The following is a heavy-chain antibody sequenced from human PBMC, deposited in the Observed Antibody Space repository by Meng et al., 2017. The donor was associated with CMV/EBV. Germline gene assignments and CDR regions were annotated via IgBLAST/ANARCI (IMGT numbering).Heavy chain of an antibody. CDR2: IYYSGST. CDR3: ARGADIVVVPAAIRPIGYYYGMDV. J-gene: IGHJ6*02. V-gene: IGHV4-59*01. CDR1: GGSISSYY. Sequence: GSLSLTCTVSGGSISSYYWSWIRQPPGKGLEWIGYIYYSGSTNYNPSLKSRVTISVDTSKNQFSLKLSSVTAADTAVYYCARGADIVVVPAAIRPIGYYYGMDVWGQGTTVTVSS. D-gene: IGHD2-2*02.